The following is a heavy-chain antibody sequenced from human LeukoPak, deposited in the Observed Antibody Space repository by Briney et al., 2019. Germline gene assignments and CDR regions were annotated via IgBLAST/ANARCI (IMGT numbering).Heavy chain of an antibody. CDR2: IIPILGIA. V-gene: IGHV1-69*02. CDR1: GGTFSSYT. Sequence: GASVKVSCKASGGTFSSYTISWVRQAPGQGLEWMGRIIPILGIANYAQKFQGRVTITADKSTSTAYMELSSLRSEDTAVYYCARTLHGYTNEMYFDYWGQGTLVTVSS. CDR3: ARTLHGYTNEMYFDY. J-gene: IGHJ4*02. D-gene: IGHD5-24*01.